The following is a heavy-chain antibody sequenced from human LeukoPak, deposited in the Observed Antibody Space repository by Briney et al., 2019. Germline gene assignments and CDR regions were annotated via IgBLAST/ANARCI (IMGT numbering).Heavy chain of an antibody. CDR3: ARDSYNWNYVAY. V-gene: IGHV4-30-2*01. CDR1: GGSISSGGYY. CDR2: IYHSGST. J-gene: IGHJ4*02. Sequence: SETLSLTCTVSGGSISSGGYYWSWTRQPPGKGLEWIGYIYHSGSTYYNPSLKSRVTISVDRSKNQFSLKLSSVTAADTAVYYCARDSYNWNYVAYWGQGTLVTVSS. D-gene: IGHD1-20*01.